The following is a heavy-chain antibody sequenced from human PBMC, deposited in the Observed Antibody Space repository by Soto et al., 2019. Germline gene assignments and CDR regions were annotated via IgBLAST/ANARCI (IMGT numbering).Heavy chain of an antibody. J-gene: IGHJ4*02. V-gene: IGHV3-30-3*01. D-gene: IGHD4-17*01. CDR3: AGDYGDYSSHPQYYFDY. CDR1: GFTFSSYA. Sequence: PGGSLRLSCAASGFTFSSYAMHWVRQAPGKGLEWVAVISYDGSNKYYADSVKGRFTISRDNSKSTLYLQMNSLRAEDTAVYYCAGDYGDYSSHPQYYFDYWGQGTLVTVS. CDR2: ISYDGSNK.